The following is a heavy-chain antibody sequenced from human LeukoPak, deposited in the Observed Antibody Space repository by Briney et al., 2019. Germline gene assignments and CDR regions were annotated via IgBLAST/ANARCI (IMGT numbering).Heavy chain of an antibody. J-gene: IGHJ6*03. CDR3: ARDGREVVPAAIRGARDYYYYYMDV. D-gene: IGHD2-2*02. CDR2: IYTSGST. CDR1: GGSISSYY. Sequence: SETLSLTCTVSGGSISSYYWSWIRQPAGKGLEWIGRIYTSGSTNYNPSLKSRVTMSVDTSKNQFSLKLSSVTAADTAVYYCARDGREVVPAAIRGARDYYYYYMDVWGKGTTVTVSS. V-gene: IGHV4-4*07.